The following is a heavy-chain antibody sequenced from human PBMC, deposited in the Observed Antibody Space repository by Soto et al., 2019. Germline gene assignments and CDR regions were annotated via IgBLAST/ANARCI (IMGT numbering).Heavy chain of an antibody. J-gene: IGHJ4*02. V-gene: IGHV4-59*12. CDR1: GRSITSYY. Sequence: QVVLQESGPGLVKPSETLSLTCSVSGRSITSYYWSWVRQPPGKGLEWIGYIYDNGITSQNPSLKRRFTMSADTSQNQFSLKLTSVTGADTAVYYCARTYDSNGYANEFDSWGQGMLVTVTS. D-gene: IGHD3-22*01. CDR2: IYDNGIT. CDR3: ARTYDSNGYANEFDS.